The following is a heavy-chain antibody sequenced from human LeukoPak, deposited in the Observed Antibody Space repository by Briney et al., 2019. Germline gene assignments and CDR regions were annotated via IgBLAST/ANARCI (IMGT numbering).Heavy chain of an antibody. CDR2: INHSGST. D-gene: IGHD4-11*01. J-gene: IGHJ3*02. Sequence: PETPSLTPAVSGGSFSGYYWSWVPPPPRKGLEWIGEINHSGSTNYNPSLTSRVTISVDTSKNQFSLKLSAVTAADTAVYYCARPVRVLTTARAFDIWGQGTMVTVSS. CDR1: GGSFSGYY. V-gene: IGHV4-34*01. CDR3: ARPVRVLTTARAFDI.